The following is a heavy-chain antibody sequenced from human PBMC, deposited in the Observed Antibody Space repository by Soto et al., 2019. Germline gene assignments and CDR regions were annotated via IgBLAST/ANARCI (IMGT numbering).Heavy chain of an antibody. J-gene: IGHJ4*02. D-gene: IGHD3-10*01. V-gene: IGHV3-23*01. Sequence: VGSLRLSCAASGFTFSSYAMSWVRQAPGKGLEWVSAISGSGGSTYYADSVKGRFTISRDNSKNTLYLQMNSLRAEDTAVYYCAKDDGSQLSSRSPVAFDYWGQGTLVTVSS. CDR1: GFTFSSYA. CDR2: ISGSGGST. CDR3: AKDDGSQLSSRSPVAFDY.